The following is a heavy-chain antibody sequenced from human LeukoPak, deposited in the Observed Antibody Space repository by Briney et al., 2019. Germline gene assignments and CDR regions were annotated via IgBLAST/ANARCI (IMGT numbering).Heavy chain of an antibody. D-gene: IGHD5-12*01. CDR2: IYYSGST. V-gene: IGHV4-30-4*01. J-gene: IGHJ4*02. CDR3: GRVLYSGYVID. Sequence: PSETLSLTCTVSGGSISSGDYYWSWIRQPPGKGLEWIGHIYYSGSTYYNPSLKSRLTISVDTSKNQFSLRLSSVTAADTAVYYCGRVLYSGYVIDWGQGTLVTVSS. CDR1: GGSISSGDYY.